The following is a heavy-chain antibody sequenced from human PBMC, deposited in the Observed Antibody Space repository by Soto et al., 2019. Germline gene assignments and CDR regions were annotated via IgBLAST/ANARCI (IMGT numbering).Heavy chain of an antibody. J-gene: IGHJ3*02. V-gene: IGHV5-51*01. CDR2: IYPGDSDT. Sequence: GESLKISCTVSGYSFTRYWIGWVRQMPGKGLEWMGIIYPGDSDTRYSPSFQGQVTISADKSISTAYLQWSSLKASDTAMYYCARRLVTMVRGVIIQPYAFDIWGQGTMVTVSS. CDR1: GYSFTRYW. D-gene: IGHD3-10*01. CDR3: ARRLVTMVRGVIIQPYAFDI.